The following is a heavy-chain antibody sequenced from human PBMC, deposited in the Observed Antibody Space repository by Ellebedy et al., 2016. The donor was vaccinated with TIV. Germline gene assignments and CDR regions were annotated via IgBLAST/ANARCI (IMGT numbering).Heavy chain of an antibody. CDR3: ARGGYQPLAYYYYGMDV. D-gene: IGHD2-2*01. CDR1: GGSFSGYY. Sequence: SETLSLXCAVYGGSFSGYYWSWIRQPPGKGLEWIGEINHSGSTNFNPSLKSRVTISVDTSKNQFSLKLSSVTAADTAVYYCARGGYQPLAYYYYGMDVWGQGTTVTVSS. V-gene: IGHV4-34*01. J-gene: IGHJ6*02. CDR2: INHSGST.